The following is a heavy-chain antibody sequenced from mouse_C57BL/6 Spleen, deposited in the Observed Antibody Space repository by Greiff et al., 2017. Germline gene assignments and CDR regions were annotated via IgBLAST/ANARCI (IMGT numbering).Heavy chain of an antibody. CDR2: IHPNSGST. J-gene: IGHJ4*01. CDR3: AREELLYAMDY. CDR1: GYTFTSYW. Sequence: QVQLQQPGAELVKPGASVKLSCKASGYTFTSYWMHWVKQRPGQGLEWIGMIHPNSGSTNYNEKFKSKATLTVDKSSSTAYMQLSSLTSEDSAVYHCAREELLYAMDYWGQGTSVTVSS. D-gene: IGHD2-1*01. V-gene: IGHV1-64*01.